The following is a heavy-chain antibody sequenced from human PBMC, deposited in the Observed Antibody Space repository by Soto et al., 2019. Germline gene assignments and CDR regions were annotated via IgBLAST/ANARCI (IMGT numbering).Heavy chain of an antibody. Sequence: ASVKVSCKASGGTFSNYAFSWVRQAPGQGLEWMGWMNPNSGNTGYAQKFQGRVTMTRNTSISTAYMELSSLRSEDTAVYYCARRGYSSSWYYYYYYGMDVWGQGTTVTVSS. D-gene: IGHD6-13*01. J-gene: IGHJ6*02. CDR2: MNPNSGNT. CDR1: GGTFSNYA. CDR3: ARRGYSSSWYYYYYYGMDV. V-gene: IGHV1-8*02.